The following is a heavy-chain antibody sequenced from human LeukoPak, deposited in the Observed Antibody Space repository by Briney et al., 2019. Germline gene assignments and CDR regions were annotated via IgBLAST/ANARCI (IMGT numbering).Heavy chain of an antibody. D-gene: IGHD6-25*01. CDR2: ITSNSGAI. Sequence: GGSLRLSCEASGFSFSTYSMNWVRQAPGKGLEWVSYITSNSGAIYYADSVKGRFTMSRDNAKNSLYLQMDSLRAEDTSVYYCARVMAASSGHLFDYWREGTLITVSS. V-gene: IGHV3-48*01. CDR1: GFSFSTYS. J-gene: IGHJ4*02. CDR3: ARVMAASSGHLFDY.